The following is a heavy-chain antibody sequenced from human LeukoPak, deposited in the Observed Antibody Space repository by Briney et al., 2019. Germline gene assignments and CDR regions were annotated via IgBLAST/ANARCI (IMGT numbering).Heavy chain of an antibody. V-gene: IGHV1-24*01. CDR2: FDPEDGET. Sequence: ASVKVSCKASGYTFTSYYMHWVRQAPGKGLEWMGGFDPEDGETIYAQKFQGRVTMTEDTSTDTAYMELSSLRSEDTAVYYCATRPFDYWGQGTLVTVSS. CDR1: GYTFTSYY. CDR3: ATRPFDY. J-gene: IGHJ4*02.